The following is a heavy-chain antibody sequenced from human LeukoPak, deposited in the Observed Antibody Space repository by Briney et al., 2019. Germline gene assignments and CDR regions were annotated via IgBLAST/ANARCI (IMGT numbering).Heavy chain of an antibody. CDR2: LSTSSIYI. J-gene: IGHJ4*02. Sequence: GGSLRLSCAASGFTFDDYAMHWVRQAPGKGLEWVSSLSTSSIYIYYADSVKGRFTISRDNAKNSLYLQMSSLRAEDTAVYYCARDKDVGATLLDYWGQGTLVTVSS. CDR3: ARDKDVGATLLDY. CDR1: GFTFDDYA. D-gene: IGHD1-26*01. V-gene: IGHV3-21*01.